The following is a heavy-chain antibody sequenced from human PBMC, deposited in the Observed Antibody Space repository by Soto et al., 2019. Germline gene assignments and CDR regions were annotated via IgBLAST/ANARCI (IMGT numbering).Heavy chain of an antibody. CDR2: IWYDGSNK. CDR3: AREVLFGYSSGWYFDY. CDR1: GFTFSSYG. Sequence: PGGSLRLSCAASGFTFSSYGMHWVRQAPGKGLEWVAVIWYDGSNKYYADSVKGRFTISRDNSKNTLYLQMNSLRAEDTAVYYCAREVLFGYSSGWYFDYWGQGTLVTVSS. D-gene: IGHD6-19*01. V-gene: IGHV3-33*01. J-gene: IGHJ4*02.